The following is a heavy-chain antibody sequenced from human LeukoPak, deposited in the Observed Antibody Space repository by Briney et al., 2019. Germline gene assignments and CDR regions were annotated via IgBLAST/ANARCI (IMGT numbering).Heavy chain of an antibody. Sequence: GGSLRLSCAASGITFSAYGMHWVRQAPGKGLEWVAFIQHDGSSENYADSVKGRFTISRGDSKNTVYLQMNSLRVEDTAVYYCAKDWDFWSALDYWGQGNLVTVSS. CDR1: GITFSAYG. V-gene: IGHV3-30*02. J-gene: IGHJ4*02. CDR2: IQHDGSSE. D-gene: IGHD3-3*01. CDR3: AKDWDFWSALDY.